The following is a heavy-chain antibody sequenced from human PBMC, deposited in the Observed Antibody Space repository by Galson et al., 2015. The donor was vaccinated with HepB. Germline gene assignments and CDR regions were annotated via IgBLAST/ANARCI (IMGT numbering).Heavy chain of an antibody. V-gene: IGHV3-48*02. CDR3: AKLSLEWRRFANNDY. CDR2: ISTNGATI. Sequence: SLRLSCAASGFTFSAYTMNWVRQAPGKGLESIAYISTNGATIYYADPVKGRFTVSRDNARNSLYLQMNSLRDEDTAVYYCAKLSLEWRRFANNDYWGQGTLVTVSS. J-gene: IGHJ4*02. D-gene: IGHD5-12*01. CDR1: GFTFSAYT.